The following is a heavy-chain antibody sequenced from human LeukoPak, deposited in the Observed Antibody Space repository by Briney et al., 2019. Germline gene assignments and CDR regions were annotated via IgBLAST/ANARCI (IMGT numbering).Heavy chain of an antibody. CDR2: INPNSGGT. CDR3: ARVPCIKVRGVIRPQYYFDY. Sequence: GASVKVSCTASGYTFTGYYMHWVRQAPGQGLEWMGWINPNSGGTNYAQKFQGRVTMTRDTSISTAYMELSRLRSDDTAVYYCARVPCIKVRGVIRPQYYFDYWGQGTLVTVSS. CDR1: GYTFTGYY. V-gene: IGHV1-2*02. D-gene: IGHD3-10*01. J-gene: IGHJ4*02.